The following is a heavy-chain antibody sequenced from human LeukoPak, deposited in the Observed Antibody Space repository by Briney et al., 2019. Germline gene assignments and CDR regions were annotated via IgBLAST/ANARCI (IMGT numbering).Heavy chain of an antibody. CDR3: ARGYDFWSGYYSWFDP. J-gene: IGHJ5*02. Sequence: SVKVSCKASGGTFSSYAISWVRQGPGQGLEWMGGIIPIFGTANYAQKFQGRVTITADESTSTAYMELSSLRSEDTAVYYCARGYDFWSGYYSWFDPWGQGTLVTVSS. CDR1: GGTFSSYA. V-gene: IGHV1-69*13. D-gene: IGHD3-3*01. CDR2: IIPIFGTA.